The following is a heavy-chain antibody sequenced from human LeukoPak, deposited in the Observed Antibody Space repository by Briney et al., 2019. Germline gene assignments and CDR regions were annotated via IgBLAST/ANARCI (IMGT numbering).Heavy chain of an antibody. V-gene: IGHV3-53*01. J-gene: IGHJ4*02. CDR2: IYSDNT. Sequence: GGSLRLSCTVSGFTFSSNSMSWVRQAPGKGLEGVSFIYSDNTHYSYSVKGRFTISIDNAKNTLYLQMNSLRAEDTAVYYCARRAGAYSHPYDYWGQGTLVTVSS. D-gene: IGHD4/OR15-4a*01. CDR1: GFTFSSNS. CDR3: ARRAGAYSHPYDY.